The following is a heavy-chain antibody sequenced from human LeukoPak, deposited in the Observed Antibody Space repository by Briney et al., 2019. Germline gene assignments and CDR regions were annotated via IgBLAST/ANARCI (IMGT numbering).Heavy chain of an antibody. CDR2: ISGSGGST. D-gene: IGHD3-10*01. CDR1: GFTFSSYA. CDR3: ARDLFRGLNWFDP. Sequence: PGGSLRLSCAASGFTFSSYAMSWVRQAPGKGLEWVSAISGSGGSTYYADSVRGRFTISRDNAKNTLYLQMNSLRAEDTAVYYCARDLFRGLNWFDPWGQGTLVTVPS. J-gene: IGHJ5*02. V-gene: IGHV3-23*01.